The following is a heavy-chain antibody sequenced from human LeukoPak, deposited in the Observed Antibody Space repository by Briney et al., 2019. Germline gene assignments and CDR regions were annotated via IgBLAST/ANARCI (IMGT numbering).Heavy chain of an antibody. CDR2: IIPIFGTA. CDR1: GGTFSSYA. D-gene: IGHD3-22*01. Sequence: SVKVSCKASGGTFSSYAISWVRQAPGQGLEWMGGIIPIFGTANYAQKFQGRVTITADESTSTAYMELSSLRSEDTAVYYCARVPYYYDSSGPYWYFDLWGRGTLVTVSS. V-gene: IGHV1-69*13. J-gene: IGHJ2*01. CDR3: ARVPYYYDSSGPYWYFDL.